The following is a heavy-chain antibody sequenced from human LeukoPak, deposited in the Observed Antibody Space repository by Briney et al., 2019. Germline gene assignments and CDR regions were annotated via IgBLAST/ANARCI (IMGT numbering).Heavy chain of an antibody. J-gene: IGHJ4*02. CDR3: ARHQTYYYGSGSLNYFDY. CDR1: GYSFTSYW. D-gene: IGHD3-10*01. V-gene: IGHV5-51*01. Sequence: GESLKISCKGSGYSFTSYWIGWVRQMPGKGLEWMGIIYPGDPETRYSPSFQGQVTISADKSISTAYLQWSSLKASDTAMYYCARHQTYYYGSGSLNYFDYWGQGTLVTVSS. CDR2: IYPGDPET.